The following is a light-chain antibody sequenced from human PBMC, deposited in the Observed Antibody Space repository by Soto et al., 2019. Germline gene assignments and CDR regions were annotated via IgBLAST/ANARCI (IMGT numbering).Light chain of an antibody. CDR3: QQRGNWPLT. CDR1: PSVSSY. V-gene: IGKV3-11*01. J-gene: IGKJ1*01. CDR2: DAS. Sequence: EIVLTHSPATLSLSPGERATLSCRASPSVSSYFAWYQQKPGQAPRLLIYDASNRATGIPARFSGSGSGTDFTLTISSLEPEDFAVYYCQQRGNWPLTFGQGTKVEIK.